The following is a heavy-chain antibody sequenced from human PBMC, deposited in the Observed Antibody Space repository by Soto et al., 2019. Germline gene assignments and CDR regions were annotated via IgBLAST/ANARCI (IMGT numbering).Heavy chain of an antibody. D-gene: IGHD2-15*01. Sequence: EVQLVESGGGVVQPGGSLRLSCAASGFAVSSKYMSWVRQPPGREPEWVALFNNVGSIYYSASVKGRFTISRDSSKNTLDLQLNSLRAEDTAVYYCVRDDVYCGGGRCFGVPMDVWGKGTTVTVPS. J-gene: IGHJ6*03. CDR2: FNNVGSI. V-gene: IGHV3-66*01. CDR3: VRDDVYCGGGRCFGVPMDV. CDR1: GFAVSSKY.